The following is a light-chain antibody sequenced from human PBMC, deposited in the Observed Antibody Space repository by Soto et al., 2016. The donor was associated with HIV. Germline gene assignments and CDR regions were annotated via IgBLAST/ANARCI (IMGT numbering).Light chain of an antibody. CDR2: DAS. J-gene: IGKJ1*01. Sequence: DIQMTQSPSSLSASVGDRVTITCQASQDISNYLNWYQQKPGKAPKLLIYDASHLETGVPSRFSGSGSGTDFTLTISCLQSEDFATYYCQQYYSYPWTFGQGTKVEIK. V-gene: IGKV1-33*01. CDR3: QQYYSYPWT. CDR1: QDISNY.